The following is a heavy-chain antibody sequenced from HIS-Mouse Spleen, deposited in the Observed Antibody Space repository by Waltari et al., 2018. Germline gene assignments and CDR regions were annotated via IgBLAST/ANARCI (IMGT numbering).Heavy chain of an antibody. CDR1: GGSISSSSYY. J-gene: IGHJ2*01. V-gene: IGHV4-39*07. CDR2: IYYSGST. Sequence: QLQLQESGPGLVKPSETLSLTCTVSGGSISSSSYYWGWIRQPPGKGLAWIGSIYYSGSTYYNPSLKWRVTISVDTSKNQFSLKLSSVTAADTAVYYCAREIPYSSSWYDWYFDLWGRGTLVTVSS. D-gene: IGHD6-13*01. CDR3: AREIPYSSSWYDWYFDL.